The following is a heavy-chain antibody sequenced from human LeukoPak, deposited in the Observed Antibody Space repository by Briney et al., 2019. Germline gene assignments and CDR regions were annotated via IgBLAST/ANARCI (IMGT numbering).Heavy chain of an antibody. V-gene: IGHV4-39*01. J-gene: IGHJ4*02. CDR2: IYYSGST. D-gene: IGHD6-13*01. CDR1: AGSVSSSSYY. CDR3: ALRYSSSWQRGFDY. Sequence: SKTLSLTCTVSAGSVSSSSYYWGWIRQPPGKGLEWIGSIYYSGSTYYNPSLKSRVTIAVDTSKNQFSLNLSSVTAADTAVYYCALRYSSSWQRGFDYWGQGTLVTVSS.